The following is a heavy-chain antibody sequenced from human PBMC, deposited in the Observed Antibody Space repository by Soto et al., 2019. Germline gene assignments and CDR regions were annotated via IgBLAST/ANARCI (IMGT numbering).Heavy chain of an antibody. CDR1: GYTFTSYG. D-gene: IGHD3-16*02. V-gene: IGHV1-18*01. CDR2: ISAYNGNT. J-gene: IGHJ4*02. Sequence: ASVKVSCKASGYTFTSYGISCVRQAPGQGLEWMGWISAYNGNTNYAQKLQGRVTMTTDTSTSTAYMELRSLRSDDTAVYYCARVGWAGDYVWGSYRNYFDYWGQGTLVTVSS. CDR3: ARVGWAGDYVWGSYRNYFDY.